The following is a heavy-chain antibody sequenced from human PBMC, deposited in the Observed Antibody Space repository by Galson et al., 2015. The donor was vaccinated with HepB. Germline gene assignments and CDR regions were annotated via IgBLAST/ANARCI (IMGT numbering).Heavy chain of an antibody. J-gene: IGHJ4*02. CDR1: GFTFSSYA. Sequence: SLRLSCAASGFTFSSYAMHWVRQAPGKGLEWVAVISYDGSNKYYADSVKGRFTISRDNSKNTLYLQMNSLRAEDTAVYYCARGGSSGWADYWGQGTLVTVSS. CDR2: ISYDGSNK. V-gene: IGHV3-30-3*01. D-gene: IGHD6-19*01. CDR3: ARGGSSGWADY.